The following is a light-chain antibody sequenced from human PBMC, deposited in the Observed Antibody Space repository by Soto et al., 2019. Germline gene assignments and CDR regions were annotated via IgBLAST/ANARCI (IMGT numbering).Light chain of an antibody. CDR3: QQYDNSPIT. V-gene: IGKV3-20*01. Sequence: EIVMTQSPATLSVSPGERATLSCRASQSVSSSYLAWYQQKPGQAPRLLIYGASSRATGIPDRFSGSGSGTDFTLTISRLEPEDFAVYYCQQYDNSPITFGQGTKVDIK. CDR2: GAS. CDR1: QSVSSSY. J-gene: IGKJ1*01.